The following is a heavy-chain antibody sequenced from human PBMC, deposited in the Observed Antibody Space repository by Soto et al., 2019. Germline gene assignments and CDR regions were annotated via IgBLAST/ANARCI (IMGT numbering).Heavy chain of an antibody. J-gene: IGHJ4*01. V-gene: IGHV4-38-2*02. D-gene: IGHD6-19*01. CDR3: ARVHVMAVACITFDS. CDR1: GYSMSIGSY. Sequence: SESLSLACTGSGYSMSIGSYGAWIRQPTGQGPEWIASIYHGGTTFYNPYIKSRITISVDTSNNNISLKLTSVPAADTAVYYCARVHVMAVACITFDSWGHGILVTVSS. CDR2: IYHGGTT.